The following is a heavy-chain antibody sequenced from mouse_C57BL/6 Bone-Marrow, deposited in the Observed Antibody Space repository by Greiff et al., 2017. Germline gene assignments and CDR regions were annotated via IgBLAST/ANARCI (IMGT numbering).Heavy chain of an antibody. CDR3: AMSYYSNSWFAY. D-gene: IGHD2-5*01. J-gene: IGHJ3*01. CDR1: GYTFTSYG. CDR2: IYPRSGNT. V-gene: IGHV1-81*01. Sequence: QVQLQQPGAELARPGASVKLSCKASGYTFTSYGISWVKQRTGQGLEWIGEIYPRSGNTYYNEKFKGKATLTADKSSSTAYMELRSLTSEDSAVYFCAMSYYSNSWFAYWGQGTLVTVSA.